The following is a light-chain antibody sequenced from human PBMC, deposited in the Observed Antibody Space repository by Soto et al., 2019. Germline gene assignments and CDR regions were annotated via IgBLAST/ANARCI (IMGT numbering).Light chain of an antibody. Sequence: EIVMTQSPATLYVSPGERATLSCRASQSVSTNLAWYQQKPGQPARLLIYGASTRATGIPARFSGSGSGTEFTLTISSLHSEDFAVYYCLQYNNRPPVFGPRTKVDIK. J-gene: IGKJ3*01. V-gene: IGKV3-15*01. CDR3: LQYNNRPPV. CDR2: GAS. CDR1: QSVSTN.